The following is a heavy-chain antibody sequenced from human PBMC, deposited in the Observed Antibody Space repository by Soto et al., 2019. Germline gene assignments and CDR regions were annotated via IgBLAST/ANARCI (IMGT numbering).Heavy chain of an antibody. CDR1: GGSISSFY. D-gene: IGHD3-3*01. CDR3: ARGYSDFWGGYLGWFDP. CDR2: IYYSGST. Sequence: QVQLQESGPGLVKPSETLSLTCTVSGGSISSFYWSWIRQPPGKGLEWIGYIYYSGSTNYNPSLKSRVTRSVDTSKNQFSLKLGSVTAADTAVYYCARGYSDFWGGYLGWFDPWGQGTLVTVSS. J-gene: IGHJ5*02. V-gene: IGHV4-59*01.